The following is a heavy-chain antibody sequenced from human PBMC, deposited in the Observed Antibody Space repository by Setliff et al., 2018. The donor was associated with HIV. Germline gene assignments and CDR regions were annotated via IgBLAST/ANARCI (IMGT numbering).Heavy chain of an antibody. CDR1: GGSITTDGYC. D-gene: IGHD2-21*02. CDR3: AGGRYFRDISDSRFDF. J-gene: IGHJ4*02. CDR2: IYHTGKT. V-gene: IGHV4-31*03. Sequence: SETLSLTCSVSGGSITTDGYCWSCIRHHPRKGLEWIGYIYHTGKTNYNPSLASRLVMSLEPSKNQFSLKLNSMTAADTAMYYCAGGRYFRDISDSRFDFWGQGKLVTVSS.